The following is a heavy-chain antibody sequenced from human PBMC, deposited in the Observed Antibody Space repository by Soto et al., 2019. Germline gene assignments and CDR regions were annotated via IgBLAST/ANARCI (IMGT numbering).Heavy chain of an antibody. V-gene: IGHV4-59*08. Sequence: SETLSLTCTVSGGSISSYYWSWIRQPPGKGLEWIGYIYYSGSTNYNPSLKSRVTISVDTSKNQFSLKLSSVTAADTAVYYCARQFYDSSGYHISNWFDPWGQGTLVTVSS. D-gene: IGHD3-22*01. CDR2: IYYSGST. CDR1: GGSISSYY. J-gene: IGHJ5*02. CDR3: ARQFYDSSGYHISNWFDP.